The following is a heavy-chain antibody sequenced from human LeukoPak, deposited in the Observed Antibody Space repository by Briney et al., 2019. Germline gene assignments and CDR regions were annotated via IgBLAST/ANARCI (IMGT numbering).Heavy chain of an antibody. V-gene: IGHV1-69*04. CDR1: GGTFSSYA. Sequence: SVKVSCKASGGTFSSYAISWVRQAPGQGLEWMGRIIPILGIANYAQKFQGRVTITADKSTSTAYMELSSLRSGDTAVYYCARGYCSSTSCYYNWFDPWGQGTLVTVSS. CDR3: ARGYCSSTSCYYNWFDP. J-gene: IGHJ5*02. D-gene: IGHD2-2*01. CDR2: IIPILGIA.